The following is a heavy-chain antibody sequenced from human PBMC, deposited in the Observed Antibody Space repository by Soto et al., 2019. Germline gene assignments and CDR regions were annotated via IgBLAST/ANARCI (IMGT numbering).Heavy chain of an antibody. CDR3: AKGEYVWLLGHFDF. CDR2: MNWNSGDI. Sequence: EVQLVESGGGLVQPGRYLRLSCEATGFPFADLALYRLRQAPGKGREWVSGMNWNSGDIAYANSVRGRFTISIDAAKKTLNLRMNNLRPQDTAFYYFAKGEYVWLLGHFDFWSQGTLVSVSS. V-gene: IGHV3-9*01. D-gene: IGHD2-15*01. J-gene: IGHJ4*02. CDR1: GFPFADLA.